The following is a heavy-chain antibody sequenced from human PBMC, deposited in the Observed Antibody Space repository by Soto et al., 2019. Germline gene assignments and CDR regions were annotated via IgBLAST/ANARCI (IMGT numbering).Heavy chain of an antibody. CDR2: IIPIFGTA. D-gene: IGHD3-22*01. CDR3: ARSYPYYYHSSGPQLGY. CDR1: GGTFSSYA. J-gene: IGHJ4*02. Sequence: GASVKVSCKASGGTFSSYAISWVRQAPGQGLEWMGGIIPIFGTANYAQKFQGRVTITADESTSTAYMELSSLRSEDTAVYYCARSYPYYYHSSGPQLGYWGQGTVVTVSS. V-gene: IGHV1-69*13.